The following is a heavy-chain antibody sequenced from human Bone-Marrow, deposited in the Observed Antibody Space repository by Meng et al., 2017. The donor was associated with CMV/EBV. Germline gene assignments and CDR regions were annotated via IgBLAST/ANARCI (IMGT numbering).Heavy chain of an antibody. J-gene: IGHJ4*02. CDR2: IIPIFGTA. CDR3: ARSLYGGSTRGVWDYFDY. D-gene: IGHD5-12*01. CDR1: GGTFSSYA. Sequence: SVKVSCKASGGTFSSYAISWVRQAPGQGLEWMGGIIPIFGTANYAQKFQGRVTITTDESTSTAYMELSSLRSEDTAVYYCARSLYGGSTRGVWDYFDYWGQGTLVTVSS. V-gene: IGHV1-69*05.